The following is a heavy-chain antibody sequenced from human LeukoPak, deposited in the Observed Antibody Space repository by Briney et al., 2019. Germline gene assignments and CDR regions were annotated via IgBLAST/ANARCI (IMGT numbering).Heavy chain of an antibody. D-gene: IGHD2-21*01. J-gene: IGHJ4*02. V-gene: IGHV3-7*03. Sequence: GGSLRLSCAASGFTFSPYWMTWVRQAPGKGLEWVANIKEDGSERYYVDSVEGRFTISRDNAKNSLYLQMDSLRAEDTAVYYCARGDRRFEYWGQGTLVTVSS. CDR3: ARGDRRFEY. CDR1: GFTFSPYW. CDR2: IKEDGSER.